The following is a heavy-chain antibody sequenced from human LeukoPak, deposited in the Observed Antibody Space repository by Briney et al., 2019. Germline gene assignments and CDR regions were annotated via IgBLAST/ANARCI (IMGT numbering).Heavy chain of an antibody. CDR2: INPHSGFT. D-gene: IGHD2-21*02. J-gene: IGHJ4*02. V-gene: IGHV1-2*02. Sequence: ASVKVSCKASGFTSTGYFIHWVRQAPGQGLEWMGYINPHSGFTSTPQNFQGRVTMTTDTSISTAYMELSSLISDDTAIYYCVREGNELLSKNFDYWGQGTLVTVSS. CDR3: VREGNELLSKNFDY. CDR1: GFTSTGYF.